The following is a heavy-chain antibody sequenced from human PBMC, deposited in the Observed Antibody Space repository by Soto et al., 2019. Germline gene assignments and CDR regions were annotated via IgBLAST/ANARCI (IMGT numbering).Heavy chain of an antibody. Sequence: ASVKVSCKASGYTFTSFDINWVRQASGQGLEWMGWMNRYSANTGYAHKFQGRVTMTRNTSISTTYMELSSLTSEDTAVYYCARGRAGSGTYYNIDYWGQGTLVTVSS. V-gene: IGHV1-8*01. J-gene: IGHJ4*02. CDR1: GYTFTSFD. CDR3: ARGRAGSGTYYNIDY. CDR2: MNRYSANT. D-gene: IGHD3-10*01.